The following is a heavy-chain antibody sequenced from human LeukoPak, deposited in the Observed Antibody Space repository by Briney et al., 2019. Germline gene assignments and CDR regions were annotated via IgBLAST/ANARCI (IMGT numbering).Heavy chain of an antibody. CDR1: GGTFSSYV. CDR3: ARDRAPPTSWYFDV. J-gene: IGHJ2*01. Sequence: ASVKVSCKASGGTFSSYVISWVRQAPGQGLEWMGGIIPIFETPNYAQKFQDRVTITADESTSTAYMELSSLRADDTAVYYCARDRAPPTSWYFDVWGRGTLVAVSS. CDR2: IIPIFETP. V-gene: IGHV1-69*01. D-gene: IGHD3-10*01.